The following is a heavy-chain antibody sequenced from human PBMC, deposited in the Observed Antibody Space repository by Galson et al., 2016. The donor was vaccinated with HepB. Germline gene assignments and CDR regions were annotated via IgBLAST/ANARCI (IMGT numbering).Heavy chain of an antibody. CDR3: ARGGATPGQWLDNWFDP. J-gene: IGHJ5*02. CDR1: GFRFDYIG. D-gene: IGHD6-19*01. CDR2: INWSGDTT. Sequence: SLRLSCAASGFRFDYIGMGWLRQAPGKGLEWVSGINWSGDTTGYAESVKGRFTISRDNANNSLFLQMNSLRAEDTAFYYCARGGATPGQWLDNWFDPWGQGTLVSVSS. V-gene: IGHV3-20*04.